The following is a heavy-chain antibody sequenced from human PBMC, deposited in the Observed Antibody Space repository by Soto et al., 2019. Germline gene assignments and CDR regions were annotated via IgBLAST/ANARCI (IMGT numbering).Heavy chain of an antibody. D-gene: IGHD6-19*01. J-gene: IGHJ3*02. CDR2: ISAYNGNT. V-gene: IGHV1-18*04. Sequence: SVKGSCKASGYTFTSYGISWVRHAPVQGLEWMGWISAYNGNTNYAQKLQGRVTMTTDTSTSTAYMELRSLRSDDTAVYYCARVGGGGWYDAFDIWGQGTMVTVSS. CDR3: ARVGGGGWYDAFDI. CDR1: GYTFTSYG.